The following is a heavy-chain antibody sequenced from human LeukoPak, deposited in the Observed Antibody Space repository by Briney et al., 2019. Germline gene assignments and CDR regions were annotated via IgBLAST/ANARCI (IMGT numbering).Heavy chain of an antibody. CDR2: IHSSSGSI. J-gene: IGHJ3*02. CDR3: ARDLAWDAFDI. CDR1: GFNFTNYN. Sequence: GGSLRLSCAASGFNFTNYNMNWVRQAPGKGLEWVSSIHSSSGSIYYADSLKGRFTISRDNAKNSLYMQMNSLRAEDTAVYYCARDLAWDAFDIWGQGTMVTVSS. V-gene: IGHV3-21*01.